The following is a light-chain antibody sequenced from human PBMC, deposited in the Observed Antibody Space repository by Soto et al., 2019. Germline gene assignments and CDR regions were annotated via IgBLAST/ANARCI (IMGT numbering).Light chain of an antibody. Sequence: IVLPKSTGTLSLSPGERATLSCRASQSVRTYLAWYQVKPGQAPRLLIYDASSRASGVPARFSGSGSGTDFTLTISSLEPEDFALYYCQQRNSWPPITFGQVTRLEIK. CDR3: QQRNSWPPIT. CDR1: QSVRTY. CDR2: DAS. J-gene: IGKJ5*01. V-gene: IGKV3-11*01.